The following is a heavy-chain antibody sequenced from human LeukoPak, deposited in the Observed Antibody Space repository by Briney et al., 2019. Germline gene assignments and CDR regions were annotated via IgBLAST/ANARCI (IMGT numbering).Heavy chain of an antibody. D-gene: IGHD6-19*01. CDR3: ARRDSSGWYYFDY. CDR2: IYPGDSDT. CDR1: GYSFTSYW. Sequence: KDGESLKISCEGSGYSFTSYWIGWVRRMPGKGLEWMGIIYPGDSDTRYSPSFQGQVTISAVKSISTAYLQWSSLKASDTAMYYCARRDSSGWYYFDYWGQGTLVTVSS. J-gene: IGHJ4*02. V-gene: IGHV5-51*01.